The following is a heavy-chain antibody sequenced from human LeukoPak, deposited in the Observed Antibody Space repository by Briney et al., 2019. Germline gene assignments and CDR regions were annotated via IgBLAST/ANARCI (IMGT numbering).Heavy chain of an antibody. J-gene: IGHJ4*02. Sequence: PGGSLRLSCAASGFTFSSYAMSWVRQAPGKGLEWVPAISGSGGSTYYADSVKGRFTISRDNSKNTLYLQMNSLRAEDTAVYYCAKDQVDDFWSGYTFDYWGQGTLVTVSS. CDR1: GFTFSSYA. CDR2: ISGSGGST. CDR3: AKDQVDDFWSGYTFDY. D-gene: IGHD3-3*01. V-gene: IGHV3-23*01.